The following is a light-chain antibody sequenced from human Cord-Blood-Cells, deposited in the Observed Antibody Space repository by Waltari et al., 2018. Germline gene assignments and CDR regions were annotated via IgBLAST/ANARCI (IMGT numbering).Light chain of an antibody. Sequence: EIVLTQSPATLSLSPGERATLSCRASQSVSSYLAWYQQKPDQAPRLLIYDASNRATGIPARFSGSWSGTDFTLTISSLEPEDFAVYYCQQRSNWPPITVGQGTRLEIK. CDR1: QSVSSY. CDR3: QQRSNWPPIT. J-gene: IGKJ5*01. V-gene: IGKV3-11*01. CDR2: DAS.